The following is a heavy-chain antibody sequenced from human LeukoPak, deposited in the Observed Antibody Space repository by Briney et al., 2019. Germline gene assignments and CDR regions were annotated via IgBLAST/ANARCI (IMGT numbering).Heavy chain of an antibody. D-gene: IGHD3-22*01. V-gene: IGHV1-46*01. CDR1: GYTFTSYF. J-gene: IGHJ4*01. Sequence: ASVKVSCKASGYTFTSYFIHWVRLAPGQGLEWRGIINPSRGVTSYAQQFQGRITMTRDTSTTTVYMQLSSLRAEETAFYIIAREDYYDSLRSLGDFWGHGTLVTVSS. CDR3: AREDYYDSLRSLGDF. CDR2: INPSRGVT.